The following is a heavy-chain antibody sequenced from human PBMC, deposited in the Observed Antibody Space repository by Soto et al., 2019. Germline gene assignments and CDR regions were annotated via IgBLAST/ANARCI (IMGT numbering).Heavy chain of an antibody. CDR3: TGGPPNWGFDS. Sequence: ASVTVSCKASGYTFNSYGISWVRQAPGQGLEWMGWISAYNGNTGYAQKFQDRVTMTRSTSISTAYMELSSLTSEDTAVYYCTGGPPNWGFDSWGQGTPVTVSS. CDR2: ISAYNGNT. CDR1: GYTFNSYG. J-gene: IGHJ5*01. D-gene: IGHD7-27*01. V-gene: IGHV1-8*02.